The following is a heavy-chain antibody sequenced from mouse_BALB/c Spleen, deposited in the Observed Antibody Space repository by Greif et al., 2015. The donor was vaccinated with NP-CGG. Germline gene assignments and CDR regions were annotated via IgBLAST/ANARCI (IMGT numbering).Heavy chain of an antibody. D-gene: IGHD2-4*01. J-gene: IGHJ3*01. CDR3: ARVYYYDYDGFAY. V-gene: IGHV5-9-4*01. CDR1: GFTFSSYA. Sequence: EVKLMESGGGLVKPGGSLKLSCAASGFTFSSYAMSWVRQSPEKRLEWVAEISSGGSYTYYPDTVTGRFTISRDNAKNTLYLEMSSLRSEDTAMYYCARVYYYDYDGFAYWGQGTLVTVSA. CDR2: ISSGGSYT.